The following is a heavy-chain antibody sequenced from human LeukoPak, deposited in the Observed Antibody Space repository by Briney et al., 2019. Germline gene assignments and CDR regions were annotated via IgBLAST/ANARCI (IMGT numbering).Heavy chain of an antibody. CDR1: GGSISSGSYY. CDR3: ARLPYSGSYYLGGAFDY. D-gene: IGHD1-26*01. J-gene: IGHJ4*02. V-gene: IGHV4-61*02. CDR2: IYTSGST. Sequence: SQTLSLTCTVSGGSISSGSYYRSWIRQPAGKGLEWIGRIYTSGSTNYNPSLKSRVTISVDTSKNQFSLKLSSVTAADTAVYYCARLPYSGSYYLGGAFDYWGQGTLVTVSS.